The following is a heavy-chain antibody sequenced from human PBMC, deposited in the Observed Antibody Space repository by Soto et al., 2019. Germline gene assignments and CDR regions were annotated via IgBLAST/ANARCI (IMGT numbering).Heavy chain of an antibody. CDR3: AISSGGFFGIFIGGPNWWPP. CDR2: INPNGGST. Sequence: GASVKVSCKAPADTFTSYYIHWVRQAPGHGLEWMGIINPNGGSTRFAQTFQGRITMTTDTSTSTVYMELRSLRSEDTAVYYCAISSGGFFGIFIGGPNWWPPGGRGSLVTVSS. J-gene: IGHJ5*02. V-gene: IGHV1-46*01. D-gene: IGHD2-8*02. CDR1: ADTFTSYY.